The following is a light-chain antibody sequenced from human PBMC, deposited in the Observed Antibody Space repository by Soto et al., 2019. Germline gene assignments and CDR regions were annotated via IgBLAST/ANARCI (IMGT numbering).Light chain of an antibody. V-gene: IGKV2-28*01. J-gene: IGKJ4*01. CDR3: MQALQTPLT. CDR1: QSLLHSNGYNW. Sequence: DIAMTQSPLSLPVIPGEPASISCRASQSLLHSNGYNWLDWYLQKPGQSPQLLIHLGSNRAPGVPDRFSGSGSGTDFTLKISRVEAEDVGVYYCMQALQTPLTFGGGTKVEIK. CDR2: LGS.